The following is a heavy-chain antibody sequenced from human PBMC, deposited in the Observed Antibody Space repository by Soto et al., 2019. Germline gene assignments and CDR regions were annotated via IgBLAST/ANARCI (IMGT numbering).Heavy chain of an antibody. CDR3: AKSRDGYSFYFYYGMDV. CDR2: ISHGGSNE. CDR1: GFTFRHYG. Sequence: RRLSGAAPGFTFRHYGMHWVRQDPGKGLEWVAHISHGGSNEYYADSVNGRFSISRDNSKNTLFLQMNSMTGDDTAVYYCAKSRDGYSFYFYYGMDVWGQGTTVPVSS. J-gene: IGHJ6*02. V-gene: IGHV3-30*18. D-gene: IGHD4-4*01.